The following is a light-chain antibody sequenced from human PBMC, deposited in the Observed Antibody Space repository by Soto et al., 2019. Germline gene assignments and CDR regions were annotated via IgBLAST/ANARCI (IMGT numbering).Light chain of an antibody. CDR3: QPYGSSPWT. CDR2: GAS. CDR1: HSVSSSY. V-gene: IGKV3-20*01. J-gene: IGKJ1*01. Sequence: EIVLTQSPGTLSLSPGERATLSCRASHSVSSSYLAWYQQKPGQAPRLLIYGASSSAPGIPDRFSGSGSGTDFTLTISRLEPEDFAVYYCQPYGSSPWTFGQGNKVEIK.